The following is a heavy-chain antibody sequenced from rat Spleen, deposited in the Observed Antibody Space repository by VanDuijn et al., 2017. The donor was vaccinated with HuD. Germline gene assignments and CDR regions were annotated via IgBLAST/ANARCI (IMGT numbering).Heavy chain of an antibody. J-gene: IGHJ2*01. CDR1: GFSLTSYS. Sequence: QVQLKESGPGLVQPSETLSLTCTVSGFSLTSYSVSWVRQPSGKGPEWMGRKYYDGDTSYNSALKSRLSISRDTSKSQVFLKMSSLQTEDTATYYCARALQYPHYWGQGVMVTVSS. V-gene: IGHV2-34*01. CDR2: KYYDGDT. CDR3: ARALQYPHY. D-gene: IGHD1-8*01.